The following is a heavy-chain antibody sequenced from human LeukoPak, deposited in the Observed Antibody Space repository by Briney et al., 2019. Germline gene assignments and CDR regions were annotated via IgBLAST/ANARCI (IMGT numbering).Heavy chain of an antibody. D-gene: IGHD5-12*01. CDR3: ALYSGYDGGSFDY. V-gene: IGHV4-4*02. J-gene: IGHJ4*02. CDR2: IYHSGST. Sequence: SGTLSLTCAVSGGSISSSNWWNWVRQPPGKGLEWIGEIYHSGSTNYNPSLKSRVTISVDKSKNQFSLKLSSVTAADTAVYYCALYSGYDGGSFDYWGQGTLVTVSS. CDR1: GGSISSSNW.